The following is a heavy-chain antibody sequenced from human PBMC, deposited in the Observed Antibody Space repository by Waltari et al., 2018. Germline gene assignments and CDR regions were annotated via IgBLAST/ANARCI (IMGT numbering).Heavy chain of an antibody. V-gene: IGHV1-2*02. D-gene: IGHD6-19*01. Sequence: QVQLVQSGAEVKKPGASVKVSCKASGYSFTNYMNWVRQAPGQGLEWMGWINPNSGGTQYAQRFQGRVTMTRDTAITTVFMELSGLRDDDTAVYYCARVWFHSGLDYWGQGTLVTVSS. J-gene: IGHJ4*02. CDR3: ARVWFHSGLDY. CDR1: GYSFTNY. CDR2: INPNSGGT.